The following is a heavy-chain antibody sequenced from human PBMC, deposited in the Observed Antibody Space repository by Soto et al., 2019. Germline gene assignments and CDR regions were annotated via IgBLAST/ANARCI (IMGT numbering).Heavy chain of an antibody. CDR2: ISAYNGNT. V-gene: IGHV1-18*01. CDR1: GYTFTSYG. D-gene: IGHD6-19*01. J-gene: IGHJ4*02. Sequence: QVQLVQSGAEVKKPGASVKVSCKASGYTFTSYGISWVRQAPGQGLEWMGWISAYNGNTKYAQKAQGIFTMTPDTSTSTAYMEVRSLRSDDTAVYYCARDLAVGLVDYWGQGTLVTVSS. CDR3: ARDLAVGLVDY.